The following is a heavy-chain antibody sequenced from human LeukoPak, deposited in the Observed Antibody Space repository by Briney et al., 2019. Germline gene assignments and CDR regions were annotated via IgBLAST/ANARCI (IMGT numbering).Heavy chain of an antibody. CDR3: EKETGYSSGWRDHFDY. J-gene: IGHJ4*02. CDR2: ISGSGGST. CDR1: GFTFSSYA. V-gene: IGHV3-23*01. Sequence: PGGSLRLSCAASGFTFSSYAMSWVRQAPGKGLEWVSAISGSGGSTYYADSVKGRFTISRDNSKNTRYLQMNSLRAEDTAVYYCEKETGYSSGWRDHFDYWGQGTLVTVSS. D-gene: IGHD6-19*01.